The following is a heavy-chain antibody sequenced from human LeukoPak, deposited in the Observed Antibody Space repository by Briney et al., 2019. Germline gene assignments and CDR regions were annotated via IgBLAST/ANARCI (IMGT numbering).Heavy chain of an antibody. J-gene: IGHJ5*02. D-gene: IGHD6-13*01. CDR1: GFTFGDYA. CDR2: VRSKAYGGTT. V-gene: IGHV3-49*03. CDR3: TREVGGSSSWYTYWFDP. Sequence: GGSLRLSCTASGFTFGDYAMSWFRQAPGKGLEWVGFVRSKAYGGTTEYAASVKGRFTISRDDSKSIAYLQMNSLKTEDTAVYYCTREVGGSSSWYTYWFDPWGQGTLVTVSS.